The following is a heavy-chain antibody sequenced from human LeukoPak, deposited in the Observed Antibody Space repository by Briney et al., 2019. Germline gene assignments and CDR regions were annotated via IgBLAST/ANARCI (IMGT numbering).Heavy chain of an antibody. CDR1: GGSISSGSYY. V-gene: IGHV4-61*02. CDR3: ARGVFYYYGMDV. Sequence: SQTLSLTCTVSGGSISSGSYYWSWIRQPAGKGLEWIGRIYTSGSTNYNPSLKSRVTISVDTSKTQFSLKLSSVTAADTAVYYCARGVFYYYGMDVWGQGTTVTVSS. CDR2: IYTSGST. J-gene: IGHJ6*02.